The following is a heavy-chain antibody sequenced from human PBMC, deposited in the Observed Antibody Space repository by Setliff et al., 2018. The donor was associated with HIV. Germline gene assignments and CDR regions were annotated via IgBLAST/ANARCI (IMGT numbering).Heavy chain of an antibody. CDR3: ARGVKWLDP. V-gene: IGHV3-21*04. Sequence: ETLSLTCTVSGGSVSSADYYWNWIRQHPGKGLEWVSSITVGRATYIYYADSVKGRFTISRDDSKNTVYLQMHSLRVEDTAVYYCARGVKWLDPWGQGTLVTVSS. CDR2: ITVGRATYI. D-gene: IGHD3-10*01. CDR1: GGSVSSADYY. J-gene: IGHJ5*02.